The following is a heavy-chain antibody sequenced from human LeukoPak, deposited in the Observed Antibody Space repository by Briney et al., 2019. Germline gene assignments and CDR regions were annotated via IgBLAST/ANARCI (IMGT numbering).Heavy chain of an antibody. V-gene: IGHV4-61*02. CDR1: GGSISSGSYY. J-gene: IGHJ3*02. D-gene: IGHD3-22*01. CDR2: IYTSGST. CDR3: ARVSSGYPRGGAFDI. Sequence: PSETLSLTCTVSGGSISSGSYYWSWIRQPAGKGLEWIGRIYTSGSTNYNPSLKSRVTISVDTSKNQFSLKLSSVTAADTAVYYCARVSSGYPRGGAFDIWGQGTMVTVSS.